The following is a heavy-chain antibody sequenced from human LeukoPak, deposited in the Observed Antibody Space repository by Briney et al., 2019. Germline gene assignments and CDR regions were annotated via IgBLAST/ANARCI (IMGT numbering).Heavy chain of an antibody. V-gene: IGHV3-53*01. D-gene: IGHD6-19*01. CDR3: ASWPVGWYGEDS. J-gene: IGHJ4*02. Sequence: GGFLRLSCAATGLSVSSSFMSWVRQAPGKGLEWVSVIYGGGSTYYADSVKGRFTISRDTPKNTLYLQMNSLRVEDTAVYYCASWPVGWYGEDSWGQGTLVTVSS. CDR2: IYGGGST. CDR1: GLSVSSSF.